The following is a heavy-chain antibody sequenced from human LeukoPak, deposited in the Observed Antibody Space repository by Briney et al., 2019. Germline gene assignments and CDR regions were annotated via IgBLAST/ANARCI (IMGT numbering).Heavy chain of an antibody. J-gene: IGHJ4*02. CDR1: GFTFSSYA. CDR3: AKSLFVVVPAAMFDFDC. V-gene: IGHV3-23*01. CDR2: ISGSGGST. Sequence: GGSLRLSCAASGFTFSSYAMSWVRQAPGKGLEWVSAISGSGGSTYYADSVKGRFTISRDNSKNTLYLQMNSLRAEDTAVYYCAKSLFVVVPAAMFDFDCWGQGTLVTVSS. D-gene: IGHD2-2*01.